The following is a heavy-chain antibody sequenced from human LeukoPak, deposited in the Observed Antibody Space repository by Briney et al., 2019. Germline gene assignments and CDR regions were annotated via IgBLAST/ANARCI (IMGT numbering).Heavy chain of an antibody. CDR3: ARELGIAAAGGSDYYGMDV. Sequence: GGSLRLSCAASGFTFSSYSMNWVRQAPGKGLEWVSSISSSSSYIYYADSVKGRFTISRDNAKNSLYLQMNSLRAEDTAVYYCARELGIAAAGGSDYYGMDVWGQGTTVTVSS. J-gene: IGHJ6*02. D-gene: IGHD6-13*01. CDR1: GFTFSSYS. CDR2: ISSSSSYI. V-gene: IGHV3-21*01.